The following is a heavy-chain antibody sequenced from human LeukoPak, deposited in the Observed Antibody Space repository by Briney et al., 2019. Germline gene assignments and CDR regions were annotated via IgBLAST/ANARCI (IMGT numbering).Heavy chain of an antibody. V-gene: IGHV4-59*01. Sequence: PSETLSLTCAVSGGSISGYYWSWSRQPPGGGVERIGNLFHTRGAWYKSSLKSRVTTSVDTSKNEFSLKLNSVTAADTAVYYCARHGTAGGRLVNWGQGTLVSVSS. CDR3: ARHGTAGGRLVN. D-gene: IGHD6-13*01. CDR2: LFHTRGA. CDR1: GGSISGYY. J-gene: IGHJ4*02.